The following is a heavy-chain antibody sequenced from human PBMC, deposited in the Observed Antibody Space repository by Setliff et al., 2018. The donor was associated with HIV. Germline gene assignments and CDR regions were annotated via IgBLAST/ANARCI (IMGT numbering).Heavy chain of an antibody. J-gene: IGHJ3*02. CDR2: INYRGNT. V-gene: IGHV4-39*01. CDR3: ARHQVIPTVIGAFDI. CDR1: GGSISTSRYY. D-gene: IGHD3-16*02. Sequence: PSETLSLTCTVSGGSISTSRYYWGWIRQPPGKGLEWIGSINYRGNTYYNPSLKSRAAISVDTSKNQISLKLSSVTAADTAVYYCARHQVIPTVIGAFDIWGQGTAVTVSS.